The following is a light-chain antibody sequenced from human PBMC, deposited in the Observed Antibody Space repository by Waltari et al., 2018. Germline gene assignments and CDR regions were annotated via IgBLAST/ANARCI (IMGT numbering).Light chain of an antibody. J-gene: IGLJ1*01. CDR3: QVWHAAIDPGV. CDR1: NLGRYS. CDR2: YDS. Sequence: SYVLTQPPSVSVAPGETARITCRGDNLGRYSAHRYQQKPGQAPVLVIFYDSDRPSGIPERFSGSNSGNTATLTITRVEAGDEANYYCQVWHAAIDPGVFGTGTEVSVL. V-gene: IGLV3-21*04.